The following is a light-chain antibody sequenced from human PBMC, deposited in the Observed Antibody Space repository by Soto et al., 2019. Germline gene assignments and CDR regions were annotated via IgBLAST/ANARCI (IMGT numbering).Light chain of an antibody. CDR1: QSISKS. CDR2: FAS. CDR3: QQSFSTPSWT. V-gene: IGKV1-39*01. Sequence: DIQMTQSPSSLSASAGDRVTITCRASQSISKSLNWYQHKPGKAPRLLIYFASSLQSGVTSRFSGSGSGTDFTLTISGLQPEDLATYYCQQSFSTPSWTFGQGTKVDIK. J-gene: IGKJ1*01.